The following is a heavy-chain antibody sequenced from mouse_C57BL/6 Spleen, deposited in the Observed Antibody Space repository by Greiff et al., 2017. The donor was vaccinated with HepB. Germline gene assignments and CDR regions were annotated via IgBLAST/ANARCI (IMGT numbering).Heavy chain of an antibody. V-gene: IGHV5-17*01. CDR2: ISSGSSTI. J-gene: IGHJ2*01. D-gene: IGHD4-1*01. CDR3: ARNWAMYYFDY. CDR1: GFTFSDYG. Sequence: DVKLVESGGGLVKPGGSLKLSCAASGFTFSDYGMHWVRQAPEKGLEWVAYISSGSSTIYYADTVKGRFTISRDNAKNTLSLQMTSLRSEDTAMYYCARNWAMYYFDYWGQGTTLTVSS.